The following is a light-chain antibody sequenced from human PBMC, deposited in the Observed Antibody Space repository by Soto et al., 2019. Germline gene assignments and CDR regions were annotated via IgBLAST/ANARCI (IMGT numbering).Light chain of an antibody. J-gene: IGLJ1*01. CDR3: AAWDDSLSGYV. V-gene: IGLV1-47*01. CDR2: NNS. CDR1: SSNIGNNY. Sequence: QSVLTQPPSASGTPGQRVTISCSGSSSNIGNNYVHWYQHLPGTAPRLLIHNNSQRPSGVPDRFSGSKSGTSASLAISGLRSEDEAEFSCAAWDDSLSGYVFGSGTKVTVL.